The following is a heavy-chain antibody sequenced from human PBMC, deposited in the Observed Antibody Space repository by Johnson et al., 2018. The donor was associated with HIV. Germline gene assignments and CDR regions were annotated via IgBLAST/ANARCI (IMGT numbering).Heavy chain of an antibody. CDR2: IRYDGSNK. J-gene: IGHJ3*02. V-gene: IGHV3-30*02. CDR1: EFAFRSYD. Sequence: VQLVESGGGVVQPGGSLRLSCAASEFAFRSYDMHWVRQAPGKGLEWVAFIRYDGSNKYHIDSVKGRFTISRDNSKNTPYLQMNSLRAEDTAVYYCASLAFDIWGQGTMVTVSS. CDR3: ASLAFDI.